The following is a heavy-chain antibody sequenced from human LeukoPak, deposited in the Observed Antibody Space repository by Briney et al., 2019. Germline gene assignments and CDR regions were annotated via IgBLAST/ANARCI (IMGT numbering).Heavy chain of an antibody. CDR2: ISYDGRSE. V-gene: IGHV3-30*18. Sequence: PGRSLRLSCAASRFTFSSYGMHWVRQAPGKGLEWVAMISYDGRSEHYAESVKGRFTISRDNSKKTLYLQMNSLTTEDTAIYYCAKDLDGYPGPNRFDYWGQGTMVTVPS. D-gene: IGHD5-24*01. CDR1: RFTFSSYG. CDR3: AKDLDGYPGPNRFDY. J-gene: IGHJ4*02.